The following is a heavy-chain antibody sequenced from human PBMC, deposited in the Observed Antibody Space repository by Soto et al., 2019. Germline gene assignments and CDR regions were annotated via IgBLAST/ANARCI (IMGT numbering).Heavy chain of an antibody. Sequence: GESLKISCTGSGYSFTGYWIAWVRQMPGKGLEWMGIVYPDDSDTRYSPSFQGQVTISADKSISTAYLQWSSLEASDTAMYYCARPTYCSSTHCSPFDYWGQGTLVTVSS. CDR3: ARPTYCSSTHCSPFDY. V-gene: IGHV5-51*01. J-gene: IGHJ4*02. CDR2: VYPDDSDT. D-gene: IGHD2-2*01. CDR1: GYSFTGYW.